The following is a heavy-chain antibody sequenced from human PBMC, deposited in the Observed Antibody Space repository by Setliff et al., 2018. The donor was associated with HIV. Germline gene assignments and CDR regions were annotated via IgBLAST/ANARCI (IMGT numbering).Heavy chain of an antibody. CDR2: IWYDGSNK. V-gene: IGHV3-33*01. Sequence: PGESLKISCAASGFTFSSYGMHWVRQAPGKGLEWVAVIWYDGSNKYYADFVKGRFTISRDNSKNTLYLQVNSLRAADTAVYYCARGWGQRREGYFDYWGQGTLVTVSS. J-gene: IGHJ4*02. CDR1: GFTFSSYG. CDR3: ARGWGQRREGYFDY. D-gene: IGHD6-25*01.